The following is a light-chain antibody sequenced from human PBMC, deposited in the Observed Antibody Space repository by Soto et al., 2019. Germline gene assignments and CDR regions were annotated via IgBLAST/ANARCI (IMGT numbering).Light chain of an antibody. CDR2: DTS. J-gene: IGKJ5*01. Sequence: EIILTQSPDTLSLSPGERATLSCRASQTVSSTYLAWCQQRPGQAPRLLIYDTSIRATGIPARFSGSGSGTDFTLTITPLEPEDFAVYFCQQYDTSPITFGQGTRLEIK. CDR3: QQYDTSPIT. V-gene: IGKV3-20*01. CDR1: QTVSSTY.